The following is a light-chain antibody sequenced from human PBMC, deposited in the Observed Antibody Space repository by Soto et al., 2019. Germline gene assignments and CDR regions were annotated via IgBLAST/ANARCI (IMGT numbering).Light chain of an antibody. CDR3: QQSYSTPLT. V-gene: IGKV1-39*01. CDR2: AAS. CDR1: QSISNY. Sequence: DLQMTQSPASLSASVGDRVTITGRASQSISNYLNWYQQQPGKAPKCLIYAASSLQSGVPSRFIGRGYGTYFTLTISSLQPEDFAIYYCQQSYSTPLTFGGGPKVEIK. J-gene: IGKJ4*02.